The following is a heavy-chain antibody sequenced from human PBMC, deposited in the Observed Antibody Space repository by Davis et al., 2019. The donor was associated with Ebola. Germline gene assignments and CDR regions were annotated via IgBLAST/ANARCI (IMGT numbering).Heavy chain of an antibody. V-gene: IGHV3-33*08. CDR3: ARGAAPAVRFDYYGMDV. J-gene: IGHJ6*02. CDR2: IWYDGSNK. CDR1: GFTFSIYS. Sequence: GESLKISCAASGFTFSIYSMTWVRQAPGKGLEWVAVIWYDGSNKYYADSVKGRFTISRDNSKNTLYLQMNSLRAEDTAVYYCARGAAPAVRFDYYGMDVWGQGTTVTVSS. D-gene: IGHD6-13*01.